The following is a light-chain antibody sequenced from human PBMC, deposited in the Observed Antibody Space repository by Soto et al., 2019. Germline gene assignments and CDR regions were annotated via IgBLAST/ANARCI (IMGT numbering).Light chain of an antibody. CDR3: QQLNSYPIT. V-gene: IGKV1-9*01. Sequence: EIQLTQSPSFLSASVGDRVTITCRASQGMSSYLAWYQQKPGKAPKLLIYAASTLQSGVPSRFSGSGSGTEFTITISSLQPEDFATYYCQQLNSYPITFGQGTRLEIK. J-gene: IGKJ5*01. CDR1: QGMSSY. CDR2: AAS.